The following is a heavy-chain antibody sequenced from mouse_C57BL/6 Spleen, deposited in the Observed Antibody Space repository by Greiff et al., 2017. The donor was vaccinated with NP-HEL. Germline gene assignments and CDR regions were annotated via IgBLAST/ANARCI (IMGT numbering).Heavy chain of an antibody. D-gene: IGHD1-1*01. CDR1: GYTFTSYW. V-gene: IGHV1-72*01. Sequence: QVQLQQPGAELVKPGASVKLSCKASGYTFTSYWMHWVKQRPGRGLEWIGRIDPNSGGTKYNEKFKGKATLTVDKPSSTAYMQLSSLTSEDSAVYDGARVEYCYGSSPYWYCDVWGTGTTVTVSS. J-gene: IGHJ1*03. CDR2: IDPNSGGT. CDR3: ARVEYCYGSSPYWYCDV.